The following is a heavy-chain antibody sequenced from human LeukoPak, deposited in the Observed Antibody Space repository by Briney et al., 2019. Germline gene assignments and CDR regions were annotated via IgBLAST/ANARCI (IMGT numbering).Heavy chain of an antibody. V-gene: IGHV1-2*02. D-gene: IGHD2-2*01. Sequence: ASVKDSCKASRYTFIGYYMHWVRQAPGQGVEWMGWISPNSGGTNYAQKFQGRVTMTRDTSISTAYMELSRLRSDDTAVYYCARDYCSSTSCRLDYWGQGTLVTVSS. CDR3: ARDYCSSTSCRLDY. J-gene: IGHJ4*02. CDR1: RYTFIGYY. CDR2: ISPNSGGT.